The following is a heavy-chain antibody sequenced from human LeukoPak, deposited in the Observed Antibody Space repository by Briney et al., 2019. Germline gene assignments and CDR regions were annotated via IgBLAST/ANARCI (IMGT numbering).Heavy chain of an antibody. D-gene: IGHD3-10*01. CDR1: GYTFTCYD. CDR3: ERGLGGGYYYGSGSYYYFDY. Sequence: ASVKVSCKASGYTFTCYDINWVRQATGQGLEWMGWMNPNSGNTGYAQKFQGRVTMTRNTSISTAYMELRSLRSEDTAVYYCERGLGGGYYYGSGSYYYFDYWGQGTLVTVSS. V-gene: IGHV1-8*01. J-gene: IGHJ4*02. CDR2: MNPNSGNT.